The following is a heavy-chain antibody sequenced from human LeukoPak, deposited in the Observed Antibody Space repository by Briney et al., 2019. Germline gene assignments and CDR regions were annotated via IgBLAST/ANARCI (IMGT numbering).Heavy chain of an antibody. Sequence: PGGSLRLSCAASGFTFSSYAMSWVHQAPGKGLEWVSVISGSGGSTYYADSVKGRFTISRDNSKLTPYLQMNSLRADDTAVYYCAKDLGDYGYYFDYWGQGTLVTVSS. CDR1: GFTFSSYA. V-gene: IGHV3-23*01. CDR3: AKDLGDYGYYFDY. D-gene: IGHD4-17*01. J-gene: IGHJ4*02. CDR2: ISGSGGST.